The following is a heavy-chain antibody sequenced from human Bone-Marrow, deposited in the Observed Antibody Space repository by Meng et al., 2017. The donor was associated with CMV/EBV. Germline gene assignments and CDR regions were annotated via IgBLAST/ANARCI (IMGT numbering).Heavy chain of an antibody. CDR1: GFTFDDYA. D-gene: IGHD5-12*01. J-gene: IGHJ4*02. V-gene: IGHV3-9*01. Sequence: SLKISCAASGFTFDDYAMHWVRQVSGKGLEWVSGISRSSGSVGYADSVQGRFTISRDNAKNSLYLQMNSLRTEDTALYYCAKRGGYDGLYYFDYWGQGTLVTFSS. CDR2: ISRSSGSV. CDR3: AKRGGYDGLYYFDY.